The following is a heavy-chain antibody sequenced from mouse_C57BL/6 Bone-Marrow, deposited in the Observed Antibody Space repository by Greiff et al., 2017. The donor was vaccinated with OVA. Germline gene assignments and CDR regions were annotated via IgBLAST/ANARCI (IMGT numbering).Heavy chain of an antibody. V-gene: IGHV1-4*01. CDR2: INPSSGYT. CDR3: ARRVRYPFAY. D-gene: IGHD1-1*01. J-gene: IGHJ3*01. Sequence: QVQLKESGAELARPGASVKMSCKASGYTFTSYTMHWVKQRPGQGLEWIGYINPSSGYTKYNQKFKDKATLTADKSSSTAYMQLSSLTSEDSAVYYCARRVRYPFAYWGQGTLVTVSA. CDR1: GYTFTSYT.